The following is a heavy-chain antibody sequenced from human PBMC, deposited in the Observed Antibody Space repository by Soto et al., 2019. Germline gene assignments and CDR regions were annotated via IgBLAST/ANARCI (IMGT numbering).Heavy chain of an antibody. V-gene: IGHV1-69*05. CDR1: GGTFSSYA. J-gene: IGHJ6*02. CDR2: IIPIFGTA. Sequence: QVQLVQSGAEVKKPGSSVKVSCKASGGTFSSYAISWVRQAPGQGLEWMGGIIPIFGTANYAQKFQGRVTIPXXEXKXXASRERSSLRSEDTAVYYCAIPRGGDYYYYYGMDVWGQGTTVTVSS. D-gene: IGHD3-10*01. CDR3: AIPRGGDYYYYYGMDV.